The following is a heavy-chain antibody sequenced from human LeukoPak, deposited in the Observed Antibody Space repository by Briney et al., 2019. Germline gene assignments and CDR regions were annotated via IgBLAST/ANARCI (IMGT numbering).Heavy chain of an antibody. J-gene: IGHJ4*02. V-gene: IGHV3-23*01. CDR3: AKDSPLWEWGNFFDY. D-gene: IGHD3-3*01. CDR1: GFTFSSYA. Sequence: GGSLRLSCAASGFTFSSYAISWFRQAPGKGLEWVSSITGTSAGTYYTYSVKGRFTISRDNSKNTLYLQMNSLRAEDTAVYYCAKDSPLWEWGNFFDYWGQGTLVTVSS. CDR2: ITGTSAGT.